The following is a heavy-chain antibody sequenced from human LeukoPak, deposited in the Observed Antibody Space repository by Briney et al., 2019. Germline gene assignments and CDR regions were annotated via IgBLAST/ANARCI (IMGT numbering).Heavy chain of an antibody. J-gene: IGHJ4*02. Sequence: ASVTVSCKASGYTFTSYGISWVRQAPGQGLEWMGWISAYNGNTNYAQKLQGRVTMTTDTSTSTAYMELRSLRSDDTAVYYCANSYDGKIVPFDNWGQGALVAVSS. CDR3: ANSYDGKIVPFDN. V-gene: IGHV1-18*01. D-gene: IGHD4-23*01. CDR2: ISAYNGNT. CDR1: GYTFTSYG.